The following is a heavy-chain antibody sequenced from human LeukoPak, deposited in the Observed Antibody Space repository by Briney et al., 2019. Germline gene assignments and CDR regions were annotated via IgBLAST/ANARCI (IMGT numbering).Heavy chain of an antibody. J-gene: IGHJ4*02. CDR3: ARGDHLNWHACRY. D-gene: IGHD1-1*01. V-gene: IGHV3-74*01. Sequence: GGSLRLSCAASGFTFNSYWLHWVRQAPGKGLVWVSRVNGDGSDTSYADSVKGRFTISRDNAKNTLYLQMNSLRAEDTAVYYCARGDHLNWHACRYWGQGTLVTVSS. CDR1: GFTFNSYW. CDR2: VNGDGSDT.